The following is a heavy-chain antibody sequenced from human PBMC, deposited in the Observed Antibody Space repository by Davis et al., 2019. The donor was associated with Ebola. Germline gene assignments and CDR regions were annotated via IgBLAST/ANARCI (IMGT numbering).Heavy chain of an antibody. CDR2: IYPADSDT. J-gene: IGHJ4*02. CDR3: ARVGTTVVTPSYLDY. Sequence: GESLKISCKVSGYSFTSYWIAWVRQLPGKGLEWMGIIYPADSDTRYSPSFQGQVTISADKSISTAYLQWSSLKASDTAMYYCARVGTTVVTPSYLDYWGQGTLVTVSS. D-gene: IGHD4-23*01. CDR1: GYSFTSYW. V-gene: IGHV5-51*01.